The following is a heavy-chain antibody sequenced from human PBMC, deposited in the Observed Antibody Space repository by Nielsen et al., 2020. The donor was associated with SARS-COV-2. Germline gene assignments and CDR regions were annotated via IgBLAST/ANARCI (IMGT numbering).Heavy chain of an antibody. CDR1: GFTVSSNY. CDR2: IYSGGST. J-gene: IGHJ4*02. D-gene: IGHD5-18*01. Sequence: GESLKISCAASGFTVSSNYMSWVRQAPGKGLEWVSVIYSGGSTYYADSVKGRFTISRHNSKNTLYLQMNSLRAEDTAVYYCAREDTAMVPVIYWGQGTLVTVSS. CDR3: AREDTAMVPVIY. V-gene: IGHV3-53*04.